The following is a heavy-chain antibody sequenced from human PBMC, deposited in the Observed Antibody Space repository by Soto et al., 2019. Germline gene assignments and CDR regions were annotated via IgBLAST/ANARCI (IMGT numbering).Heavy chain of an antibody. CDR1: GYSFTSYW. Sequence: GESLKISCKGSGYSFTSYWIGWVRQMPGKGLEWMGIIYPGDSDTRYSPSFQGQVTISADKSISTAYLQWSSLKASDTAMHYCARYSNDAYNWFDPWGQGTLVTVSS. D-gene: IGHD4-4*01. CDR2: IYPGDSDT. V-gene: IGHV5-51*01. J-gene: IGHJ5*02. CDR3: ARYSNDAYNWFDP.